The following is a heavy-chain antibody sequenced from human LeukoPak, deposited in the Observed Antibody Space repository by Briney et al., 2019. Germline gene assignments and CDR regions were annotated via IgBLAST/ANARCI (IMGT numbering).Heavy chain of an antibody. J-gene: IGHJ6*03. CDR3: ARAGTMVRGVIGYYYYYMDV. D-gene: IGHD3-10*01. CDR2: IIPIFGTA. Sequence: SVKVSCKASGGTFSSYAISWVRQAPGQGLEWMGGIIPIFGTANYAQKFQGRVTITADESTSTAYMELSSLRSEDTAVYYCARAGTMVRGVIGYYYYYMDVWGKGTTVIISS. V-gene: IGHV1-69*13. CDR1: GGTFSSYA.